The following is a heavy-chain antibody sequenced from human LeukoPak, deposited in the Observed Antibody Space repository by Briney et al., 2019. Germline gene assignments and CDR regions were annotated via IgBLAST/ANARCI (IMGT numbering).Heavy chain of an antibody. CDR3: ARDRWGPTKSFDL. CDR1: GFTFSDYV. V-gene: IGHV3-11*01. J-gene: IGHJ2*01. D-gene: IGHD3-16*01. Sequence: GGSLRLSCVGSGFTFSDYVMGWIRQAPGKGLEWISYISASANTIYYADFVKGRFTISRDNAKNSLYVQLTSLSAEDTAVYFCARDRWGPTKSFDLWGRGTLVTVSS. CDR2: ISASANTI.